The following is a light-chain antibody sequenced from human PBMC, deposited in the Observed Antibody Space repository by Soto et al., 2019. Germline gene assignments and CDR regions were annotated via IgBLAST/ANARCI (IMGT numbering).Light chain of an antibody. CDR1: SSDVGGYNY. CDR2: EVS. J-gene: IGLJ1*01. V-gene: IGLV2-14*01. CDR3: TSFTSNTTYV. Sequence: QSALTQPASVSGSPGQSITISCTGTSSDVGGYNYVCWYQHHPGKAPKLIISEVSNRPSGVSDHFSGSKSGNTASLTISGLQPEDEADYYCTSFTSNTTYVFGTGTKVTVL.